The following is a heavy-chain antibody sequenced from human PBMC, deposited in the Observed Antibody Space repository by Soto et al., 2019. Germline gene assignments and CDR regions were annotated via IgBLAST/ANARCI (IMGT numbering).Heavy chain of an antibody. CDR2: ISSSSSTI. V-gene: IGHV3-48*01. D-gene: IGHD3-9*01. J-gene: IGHJ3*02. Sequence: GGSLRLSCAASGFTFSSYSMNWVRQAPGKGLEWVSYISSSSSTIYYADSVKGRFTISRDNAKNSLYLQMNSLRAEDTAVYYCARDRAYYDILTGFYKGAAFDIWGQGTMVTVSS. CDR1: GFTFSSYS. CDR3: ARDRAYYDILTGFYKGAAFDI.